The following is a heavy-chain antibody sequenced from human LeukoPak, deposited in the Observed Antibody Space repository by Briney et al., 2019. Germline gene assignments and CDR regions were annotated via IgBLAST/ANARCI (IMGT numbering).Heavy chain of an antibody. Sequence: ASVKVSCKASGYTFTSHFMHWVRQAPGQGLEWMGWINPNSGGTNYAQKFQGRVTMTRDTSIRPAYMELSRLRSDDTAVYYCARGGGSSSWSGNTDYWGQGTLVTVSS. V-gene: IGHV1-2*02. CDR1: GYTFTSHF. D-gene: IGHD6-13*01. J-gene: IGHJ4*02. CDR3: ARGGGSSSWSGNTDY. CDR2: INPNSGGT.